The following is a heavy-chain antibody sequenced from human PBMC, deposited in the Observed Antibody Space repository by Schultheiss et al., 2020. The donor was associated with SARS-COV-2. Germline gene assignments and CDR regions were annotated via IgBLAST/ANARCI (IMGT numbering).Heavy chain of an antibody. CDR3: ARRGYYDGYFDY. CDR2: IYPGDSDT. D-gene: IGHD3-22*01. V-gene: IGHV5-51*01. Sequence: GESLKISCKGSGYSFTSYWIGWVRQMPGKGLEWMGIIYPGDSDTRYSPSFQGQVTMSVDRSINTAYLQWSSLKASDTAMYYCARRGYYDGYFDYWGQGTLVTVSS. CDR1: GYSFTSYW. J-gene: IGHJ4*02.